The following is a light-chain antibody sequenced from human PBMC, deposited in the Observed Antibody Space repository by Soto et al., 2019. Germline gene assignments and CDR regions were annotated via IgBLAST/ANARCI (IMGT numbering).Light chain of an antibody. CDR1: PSISRY. CDR3: QQSYSTPPLT. J-gene: IGKJ4*01. CDR2: AAS. Sequence: DIQMTQSPSSLSASVGDSVTITCRASPSISRYLNWYQQKPGKAPKLLIYAASSLQNGVPSRFTGIGSGTYFTLTISSLQPADFATYYGQQSYSTPPLTFGGGTKVEIK. V-gene: IGKV1-39*01.